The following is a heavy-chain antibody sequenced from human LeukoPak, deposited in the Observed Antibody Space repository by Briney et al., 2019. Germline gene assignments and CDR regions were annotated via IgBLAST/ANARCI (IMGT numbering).Heavy chain of an antibody. J-gene: IGHJ4*02. D-gene: IGHD2-15*01. CDR2: ISAYNGNT. CDR3: ARVGLYCSGGSCLIDY. CDR1: GCTFTKEC. Sequence: GASVTVSYLACGCTFTKECISLVGQAPGQRLEGMGWISAYNGNTNYPQKLQGRVTMTTDTSTGTAYMEVRSLRSADTAVYYCARVGLYCSGGSCLIDYWGQGTLVTVSS. V-gene: IGHV1-18*01.